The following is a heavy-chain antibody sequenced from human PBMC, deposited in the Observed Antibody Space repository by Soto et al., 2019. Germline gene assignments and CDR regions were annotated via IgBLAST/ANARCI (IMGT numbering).Heavy chain of an antibody. D-gene: IGHD3-22*01. V-gene: IGHV4-30-4*01. Sequence: PSETLSLTCSVSGDSISNLDYFWAWIRQPPGQALEYIGYIYKSATTYYNPSFESRVAISVDTSKNQFSLKLNSVTAADTAVYFCARDATFDSGGYYYVSWFDLWGQGTPVTVSS. CDR2: IYKSATT. CDR3: ARDATFDSGGYYYVSWFDL. CDR1: GDSISNLDYF. J-gene: IGHJ5*02.